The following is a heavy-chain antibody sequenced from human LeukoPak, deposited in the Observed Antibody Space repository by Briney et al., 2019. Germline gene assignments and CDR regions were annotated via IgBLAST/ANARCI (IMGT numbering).Heavy chain of an antibody. CDR2: ISGSGGST. V-gene: IGHV3-23*01. Sequence: GGSLRLSCVASGFTFSNFAMSWVRQTLGKGLEWVSGISGSGGSTYYADSVKGRFTISRDNSKNTLYLQMNSLRAEDTAVYYCAKDARVTMVRGVIAFDFWGQGTLVIVSS. CDR1: GFTFSNFA. J-gene: IGHJ4*02. D-gene: IGHD3-10*01. CDR3: AKDARVTMVRGVIAFDF.